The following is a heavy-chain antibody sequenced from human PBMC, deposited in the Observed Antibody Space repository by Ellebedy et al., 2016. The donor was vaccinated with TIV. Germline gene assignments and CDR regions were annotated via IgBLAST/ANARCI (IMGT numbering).Heavy chain of an antibody. CDR3: AKRAAPAGSYFYYGMDV. CDR1: GFTFSSHA. CDR2: INSDGSST. D-gene: IGHD6-13*01. Sequence: GESLKISCAASGFTFSSHAMSWVRQAPGKGLVWVSRINSDGSSTSYADSVKGRFTISRDNAKNTLYLQMNSLRAEDTAIYYCAKRAAPAGSYFYYGMDVWGQGTTVTVSS. V-gene: IGHV3-74*01. J-gene: IGHJ6*02.